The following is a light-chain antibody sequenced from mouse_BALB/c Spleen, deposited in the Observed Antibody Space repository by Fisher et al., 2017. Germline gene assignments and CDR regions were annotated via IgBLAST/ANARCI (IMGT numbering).Light chain of an antibody. CDR3: QQWSSNPLT. CDR1: SSVSY. V-gene: IGKV4-68*01. CDR2: SIS. Sequence: IVITQSTAIMSASPGEKVTITCSASSSVSYMHWYQQKSGSSPKLWIYSISNLASGVPARFSGSGSGTSYSLTISSMEAEDAATYYCQQWSSNPLTFGAGTKLELK. J-gene: IGKJ5*01.